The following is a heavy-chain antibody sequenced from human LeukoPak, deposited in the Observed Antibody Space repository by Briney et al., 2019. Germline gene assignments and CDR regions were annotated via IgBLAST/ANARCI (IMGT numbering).Heavy chain of an antibody. J-gene: IGHJ4*02. Sequence: GASVKVSCKASGYTFTGYYMHWVRQAPGQGLEWMGRISPNSGGTNYAQKFQGRVTMTRDTSISTAYMELSRLRSDDTAVYYCATQRVPYYYDSSGYSLPFDYWGQGTLVTVSS. CDR2: ISPNSGGT. CDR3: ATQRVPYYYDSSGYSLPFDY. D-gene: IGHD3-22*01. V-gene: IGHV1-2*06. CDR1: GYTFTGYY.